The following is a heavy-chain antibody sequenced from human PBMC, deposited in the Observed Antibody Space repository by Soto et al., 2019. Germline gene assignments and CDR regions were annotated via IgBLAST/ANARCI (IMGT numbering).Heavy chain of an antibody. V-gene: IGHV4-30-4*01. Sequence: SETLSLTCTVSGGSISSGDYYWSWIRQPPGKGLEWIGYIYYSVSTYYNSSLKSRVTISVDTSKNQFSLKLSSVTAADTAVYYCARAIRGFSQGFGYWGQGTLVTVSS. D-gene: IGHD5-18*01. J-gene: IGHJ4*02. CDR1: GGSISSGDYY. CDR3: ARAIRGFSQGFGY. CDR2: IYYSVST.